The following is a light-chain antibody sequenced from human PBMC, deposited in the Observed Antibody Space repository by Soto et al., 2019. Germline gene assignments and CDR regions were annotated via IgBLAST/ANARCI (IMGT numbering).Light chain of an antibody. Sequence: QSVLTQPPSVSAAPGQTVTISCSGSSSNIGNNYVSWYQHLPGTAPKLLIYENNKRPSGIPDRFSGSKSGTSATLGITGLQTGDEADYYCGTWDSSLSAGLFGGGTKVTVL. J-gene: IGLJ2*01. V-gene: IGLV1-51*02. CDR3: GTWDSSLSAGL. CDR2: ENN. CDR1: SSNIGNNY.